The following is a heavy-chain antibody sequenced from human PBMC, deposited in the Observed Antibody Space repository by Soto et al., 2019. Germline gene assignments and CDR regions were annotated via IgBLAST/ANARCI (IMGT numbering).Heavy chain of an antibody. D-gene: IGHD3-16*01. CDR3: TKERGMGDTECFHH. CDR2: IKSKTDGGTT. J-gene: IGHJ1*01. CDR1: GFTFSNAW. Sequence: GGSLRLSCAASGFTFSNAWINWVRQAPGKGLEWVGRIKSKTDGGTTDFAAPVKGRFAISRDDSKNMVYLQMNSLKTEDTGIYYCTKERGMGDTECFHHWGQGVLVTAPQ. V-gene: IGHV3-15*07.